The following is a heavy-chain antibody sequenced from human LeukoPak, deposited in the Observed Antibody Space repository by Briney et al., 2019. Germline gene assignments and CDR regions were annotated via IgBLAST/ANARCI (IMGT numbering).Heavy chain of an antibody. CDR3: ARYRLGYCSGGSCHHFDY. CDR2: IYHSGST. Sequence: PSETLSLTCTVSGYSISSGYYWGWIGQPPGKGLEWIGSIYHSGSTYYNPSLKSRVTISVDRSKNQFSLKLSSVTAADTAVYYCARYRLGYCSGGSCHHFDYWGQGTLVTVSS. V-gene: IGHV4-38-2*02. CDR1: GYSISSGYY. D-gene: IGHD2-15*01. J-gene: IGHJ4*02.